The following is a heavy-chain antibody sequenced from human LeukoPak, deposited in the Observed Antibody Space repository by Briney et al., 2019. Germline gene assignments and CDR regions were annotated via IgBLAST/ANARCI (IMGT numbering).Heavy chain of an antibody. J-gene: IGHJ4*02. CDR2: IIVGSGRT. V-gene: IGHV1-58*02. Sequence: ASVKVSCKTSGFTSRNSAMQWVRQARGQRLEWIGWIIVGSGRTHYAQNLQERITITRDMSTNTAYMELSSLKAEDTAVYYCAKEGVVRGVIIAYYFDYWGQGTLVTVSS. CDR3: AKEGVVRGVIIAYYFDY. D-gene: IGHD3-10*01. CDR1: GFTSRNSA.